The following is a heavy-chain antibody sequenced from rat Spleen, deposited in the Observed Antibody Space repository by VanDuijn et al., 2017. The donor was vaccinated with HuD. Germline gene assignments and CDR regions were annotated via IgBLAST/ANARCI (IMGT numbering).Heavy chain of an antibody. D-gene: IGHD3-1*01. CDR2: ISNDGSNT. V-gene: IGHV5-29*01. CDR3: ARQRTLYYFDY. J-gene: IGHJ2*01. CDR1: GFSFTNYG. Sequence: EVQLVESGGGLVQPGRSLKLSCVASGFSFTNYGMAWVRQAPTKGLEWVATISNDGSNTYYRDSVKGRFIISRDNAKNSLYLQMDSLRSEDTATYYCARQRTLYYFDYWGQGVMVPVSS.